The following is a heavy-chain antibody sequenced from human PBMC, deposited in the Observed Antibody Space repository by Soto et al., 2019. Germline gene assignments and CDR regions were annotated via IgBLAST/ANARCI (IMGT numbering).Heavy chain of an antibody. D-gene: IGHD3-22*01. J-gene: IGHJ6*02. CDR1: GYTFTSYG. Sequence: ASVKVSCKASGYTFTSYGISWVRQAPGQGLEWMGWISAYNGNTNYAQKLQGRVTMTTDTSTSTAYMELRSLRSDDTAVYYCAREGNYYDSSGYYYYYYGMDVWGQGTTVTVSS. CDR3: AREGNYYDSSGYYYYYYGMDV. V-gene: IGHV1-18*01. CDR2: ISAYNGNT.